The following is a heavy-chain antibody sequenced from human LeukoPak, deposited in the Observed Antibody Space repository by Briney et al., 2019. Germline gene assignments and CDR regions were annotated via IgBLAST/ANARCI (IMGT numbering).Heavy chain of an antibody. Sequence: PSETLSLTCTVSGVSLKNYYWSWIRQPAGKGLEWVGRIYSSGSTNYNPSLKSRVTMSVDTSKNQFFLKLSSVTAADTAIYYCARVGYCTNGVCYGFDYWGQGTLVTVSS. V-gene: IGHV4-4*07. CDR2: IYSSGST. CDR3: ARVGYCTNGVCYGFDY. CDR1: GVSLKNYY. D-gene: IGHD2-8*01. J-gene: IGHJ4*02.